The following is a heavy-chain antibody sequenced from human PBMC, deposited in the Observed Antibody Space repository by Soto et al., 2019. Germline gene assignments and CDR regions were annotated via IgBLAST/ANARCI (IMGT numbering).Heavy chain of an antibody. D-gene: IGHD4-17*01. CDR3: ARGDDYGDYAWYERLDP. CDR1: GYAFTSYA. V-gene: IGHV1-3*05. J-gene: IGHJ5*02. CDR2: INAGNGNT. Sequence: QVQLVQSGAEEKKPGASVKVSCKASGYAFTSYAMYWVRQAPGQRLEWMEWINAGNGNTKYSQKFQGRVTITRDTSASTAYMELSSRRSEDTAVYYCARGDDYGDYAWYERLDPWGQGTLVTVSS.